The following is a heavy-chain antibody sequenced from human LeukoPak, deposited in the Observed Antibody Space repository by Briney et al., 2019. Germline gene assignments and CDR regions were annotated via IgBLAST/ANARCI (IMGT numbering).Heavy chain of an antibody. J-gene: IGHJ4*02. CDR3: ASWYYYGSGKFDY. D-gene: IGHD3-10*01. V-gene: IGHV1-24*01. CDR1: GYTLTELS. Sequence: GASVKVSCKVSGYTLTELSMHWVRQAPGKGLEWMGGFDPKDGETIYAQKFRGRVTMTEDTSTDTAYMELSSLRSEDTAVYYCASWYYYGSGKFDYWGQGTLVTVSS. CDR2: FDPKDGET.